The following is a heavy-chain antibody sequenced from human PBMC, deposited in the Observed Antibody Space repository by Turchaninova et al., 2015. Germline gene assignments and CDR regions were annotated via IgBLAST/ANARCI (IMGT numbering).Heavy chain of an antibody. CDR1: GGSISSGGYY. V-gene: IGHV4-31*03. J-gene: IGHJ4*02. CDR2: MYYSGSA. CDR3: ATESSSSPGALDY. Sequence: VQLQESGPGLVKPSQTLSLTCTVSGGSISSGGYYWSWIRQLPGKGLEWMAHMYYSGSAYYNPSLKSRVASAVDTSKNQFSLKLSSVTAADTAVYHSATESSSSPGALDYWGQGTLVTVSS. D-gene: IGHD6-6*01.